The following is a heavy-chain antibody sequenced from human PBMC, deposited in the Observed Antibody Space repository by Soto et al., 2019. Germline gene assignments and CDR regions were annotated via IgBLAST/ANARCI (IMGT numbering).Heavy chain of an antibody. J-gene: IGHJ4*02. V-gene: IGHV4-59*08. CDR3: ARRYWYSFDY. Sequence: QVQLQESGPGLVKPSETLSLTCTVSGGSISSYYWSWIRQPPGKGLEWIGYIYYSGSTNYNPSLKGRVTISVDTSKNQFSLKLSSVTAADTAVYYCARRYWYSFDYWGQGTLVTVSS. CDR1: GGSISSYY. D-gene: IGHD2-8*02. CDR2: IYYSGST.